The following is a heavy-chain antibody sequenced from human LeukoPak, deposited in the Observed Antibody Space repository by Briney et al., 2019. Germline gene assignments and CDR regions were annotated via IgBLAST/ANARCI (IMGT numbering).Heavy chain of an antibody. J-gene: IGHJ4*02. D-gene: IGHD1-26*01. V-gene: IGHV1-2*02. CDR1: GYTFTDYY. CDR2: INPNSGGT. Sequence: ASVKVSCKTSGYTFTDYYMHWVRQAPGQGLEWMGWINPNSGGTNYAQKFQGRVTITADKSTSTAYMELSSLRSEDTAVYCCARDLVGATGDDYWGQGTLVTVSS. CDR3: ARDLVGATGDDY.